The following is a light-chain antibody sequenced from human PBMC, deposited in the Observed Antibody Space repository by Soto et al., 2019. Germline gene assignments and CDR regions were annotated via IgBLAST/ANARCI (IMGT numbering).Light chain of an antibody. CDR2: GAS. J-gene: IGKJ1*01. CDR3: QQYNNWPSWT. CDR1: QSVSSY. V-gene: IGKV3-15*01. Sequence: EKVMTQSPATLSMSPGERATLSCRASQSVSSYLAWYQQKPGQPPRLLIYGASTRATGIPARFSGSGSGTEFTPTISSLQSEDFAVYYCQQYNNWPSWTFGQGTKVEIK.